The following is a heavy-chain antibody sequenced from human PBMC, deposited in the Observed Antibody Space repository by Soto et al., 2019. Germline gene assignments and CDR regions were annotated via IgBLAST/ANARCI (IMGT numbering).Heavy chain of an antibody. J-gene: IGHJ4*02. CDR1: GGSISSYY. D-gene: IGHD2-21*02. V-gene: IGHV4-59*01. Sequence: SETLSLTCTVSGGSISSYYWSWIRQPPGKGLEWIGYVYYSGSTNYNPTLKSRLTMSVDTSKNQFSLKLSSVTAADTAVYYCARDGGDERXFDSWGPGPLVTVSS. CDR3: ARDGGDERXFDS. CDR2: VYYSGST.